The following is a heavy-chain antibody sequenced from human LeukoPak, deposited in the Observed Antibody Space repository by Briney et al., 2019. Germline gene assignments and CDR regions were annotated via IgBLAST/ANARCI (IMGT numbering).Heavy chain of an antibody. CDR1: GYTFSIYG. CDR3: ARDYYGSGSYGDY. V-gene: IGHV1-18*01. CDR2: ISAYNGNT. D-gene: IGHD3-10*01. J-gene: IGHJ4*02. Sequence: ASVRVSCKASGYTFSIYGFSWVRQAPGQGLEWMGWISAYNGNTNYAQKLQGRVTMTTDTSTSTAYMELRSLRSDDTAVYYCARDYYGSGSYGDYWGQGTLVTVSS.